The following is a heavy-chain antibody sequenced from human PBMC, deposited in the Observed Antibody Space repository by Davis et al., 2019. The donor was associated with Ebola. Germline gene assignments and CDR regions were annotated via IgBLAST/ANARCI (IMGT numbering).Heavy chain of an antibody. V-gene: IGHV3-23*01. D-gene: IGHD3-10*01. CDR1: GFTVSTNY. CDR3: AKQLFWFGEETT. Sequence: GESLKISCAVSGFTVSTNYMNWVRQAPGKGLEWVSAISGSGGSTYYADSVKGRFTISRDNYQNILYLHMNSLRAEDTAIYYCAKQLFWFGEETTWGQGTLVTVSS. J-gene: IGHJ5*02. CDR2: ISGSGGST.